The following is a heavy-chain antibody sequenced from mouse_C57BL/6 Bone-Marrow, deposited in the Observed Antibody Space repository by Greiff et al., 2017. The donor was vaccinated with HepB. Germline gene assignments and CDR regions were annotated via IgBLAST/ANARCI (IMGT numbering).Heavy chain of an antibody. Sequence: QVTLKVCGPGILQPSQTLSLTCSFSGFSLSTFGMGVGWIRQPSGKGLEWLAHIWWDDDKYYNPALKSRLTISKDTSKNQVFLKIANVDTADTATYYCARISTHYYGSSFLFAYWGQGTLVTVSA. CDR1: GFSLSTFGMG. CDR3: ARISTHYYGSSFLFAY. D-gene: IGHD1-1*01. V-gene: IGHV8-8*01. CDR2: IWWDDDK. J-gene: IGHJ3*01.